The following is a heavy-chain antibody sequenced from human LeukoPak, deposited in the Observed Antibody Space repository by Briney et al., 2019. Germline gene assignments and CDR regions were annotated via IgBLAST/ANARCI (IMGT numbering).Heavy chain of an antibody. CDR2: ISAYNGNT. CDR1: GYTFTSYG. D-gene: IGHD6-6*01. Sequence: ASVKVSCTASGYTFTSYGISWVRQAPGQGPEWMGWISAYNGNTNYAQKLQGRVTMTTDTSTSTAYMELRGLRSDDTAVYYCARGYSIAARRAFDYWGQGTLVTVSS. V-gene: IGHV1-18*01. CDR3: ARGYSIAARRAFDY. J-gene: IGHJ4*02.